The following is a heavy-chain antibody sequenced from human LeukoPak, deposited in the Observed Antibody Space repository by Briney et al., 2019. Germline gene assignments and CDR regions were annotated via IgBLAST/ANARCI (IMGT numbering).Heavy chain of an antibody. CDR2: ISSSSSYI. D-gene: IGHD6-13*01. V-gene: IGHV3-21*01. CDR1: GFTSSSYS. CDR3: ARGGIAAAGTFDY. Sequence: PGGSLRLSCAASGFTSSSYSMNWVRQAPGKGLEWVSTISSSSSYIYYADSVKGRFTISRDNAKNLLYLQMNSLRAEDTAVYYCARGGIAAAGTFDYWGQGTLVTVSS. J-gene: IGHJ4*02.